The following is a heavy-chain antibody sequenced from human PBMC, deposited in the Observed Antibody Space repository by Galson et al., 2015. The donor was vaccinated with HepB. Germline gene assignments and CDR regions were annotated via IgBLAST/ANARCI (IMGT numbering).Heavy chain of an antibody. CDR2: ISYDGSNK. CDR3: AKERGELLLSIDY. Sequence: SLRLSCAASGFTFSSYGMHWVRQAPGKGLEWVAAISYDGSNKYYADSVKGRFTISRDNSKNTLYLQMNSLRAEDTAVYYCAKERGELLLSIDYWGQGTLVAVSS. D-gene: IGHD1-7*01. CDR1: GFTFSSYG. J-gene: IGHJ4*02. V-gene: IGHV3-30*18.